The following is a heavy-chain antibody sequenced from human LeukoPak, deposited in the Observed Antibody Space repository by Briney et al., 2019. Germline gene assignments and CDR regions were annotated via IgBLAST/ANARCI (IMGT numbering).Heavy chain of an antibody. CDR3: AKRFGEGEFDY. Sequence: GGSLRLSCAASGFIVSNNYMSWVRQAPGKGLEWVSFIDGNGGSTYYADSVKGRFTISRDNSKNTLYLKMNSLRADDTAVYYCAKRFGEGEFDYWGHGTLVTVSS. CDR2: IDGNGGST. J-gene: IGHJ4*01. V-gene: IGHV3-23*01. D-gene: IGHD3-10*01. CDR1: GFIVSNNY.